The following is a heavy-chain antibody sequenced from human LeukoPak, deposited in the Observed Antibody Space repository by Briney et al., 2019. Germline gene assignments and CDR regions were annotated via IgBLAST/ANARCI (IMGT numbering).Heavy chain of an antibody. CDR2: IYYSGST. D-gene: IGHD6-19*01. J-gene: IGHJ4*02. CDR1: GGSISSSSYY. CDR3: ARDQAGVFDY. Sequence: PSETLSLTCTVSGGSISSSSYYWGWIRQPPGKGLEWIGSIYYSGSTYYNPSLKSRVTISVDTSKNQFSLKLSSVTAADTAVYYCARDQAGVFDYWGQGTLVTVSS. V-gene: IGHV4-39*07.